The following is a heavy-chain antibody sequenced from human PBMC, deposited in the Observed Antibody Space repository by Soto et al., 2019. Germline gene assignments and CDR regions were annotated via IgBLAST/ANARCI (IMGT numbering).Heavy chain of an antibody. CDR2: IPNDGTYQ. V-gene: IGHV3-30*19. D-gene: IGHD4-17*01. CDR1: GFIFSNYG. Sequence: QVQLVESGGGVVQPGRSLRLSCAASGFIFSNYGMHWVRQAPGKGLEWVAVIPNDGTYQYYVDSVKGRFTISRDNSKDTLYLQMNSLRAEDTAVYYCVRDEDYPDNGFDYWGQGILVTVSS. J-gene: IGHJ4*02. CDR3: VRDEDYPDNGFDY.